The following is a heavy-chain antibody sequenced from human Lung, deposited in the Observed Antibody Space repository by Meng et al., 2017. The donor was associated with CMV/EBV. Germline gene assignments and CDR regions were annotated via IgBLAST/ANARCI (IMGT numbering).Heavy chain of an antibody. V-gene: IGHV4-39*07. D-gene: IGHD6-19*01. CDR1: GGSISSSSYY. Sequence: GSLRLSCTVSGGSISSSSYYWGWIRQPPGKGLEWIGSIYYSGSTYYNPSLKSRVTISVDTSKNQFSLKLSSVTAADTAVYYCASESPEYQWLEDYYYGMDVWGQGTTVXVSS. J-gene: IGHJ6*02. CDR3: ASESPEYQWLEDYYYGMDV. CDR2: IYYSGST.